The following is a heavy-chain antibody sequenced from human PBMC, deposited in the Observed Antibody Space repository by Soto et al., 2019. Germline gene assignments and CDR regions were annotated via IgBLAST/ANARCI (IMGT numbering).Heavy chain of an antibody. Sequence: ASVKVSCKASGGTFSSYAISWVRQAPGQGLEWMGGIIPIFGTANYAQKFQGRVTITADESTSTAYMELSSLRSEDTAVYYCARDRGLGSGSYYYYYGMDVWGQGTRVTVSS. D-gene: IGHD3-10*01. V-gene: IGHV1-69*13. CDR2: IIPIFGTA. CDR1: GGTFSSYA. CDR3: ARDRGLGSGSYYYYYGMDV. J-gene: IGHJ6*02.